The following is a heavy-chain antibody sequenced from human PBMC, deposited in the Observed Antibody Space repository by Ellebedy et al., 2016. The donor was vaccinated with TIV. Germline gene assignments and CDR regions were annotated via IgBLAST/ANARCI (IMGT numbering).Heavy chain of an antibody. CDR1: GFTFTTYA. Sequence: GESLKISCAASGFTFTTYAMHWVRQAPGKGLESVGFISNKAYGGTTDYAASVKGRFTISRDDSKTIAYLQMNSLKTEDTAVYYYAVEYNWNFIWGQGTMVTVSS. CDR3: AVEYNWNFI. D-gene: IGHD1-20*01. CDR2: ISNKAYGGTT. V-gene: IGHV3-49*04. J-gene: IGHJ3*02.